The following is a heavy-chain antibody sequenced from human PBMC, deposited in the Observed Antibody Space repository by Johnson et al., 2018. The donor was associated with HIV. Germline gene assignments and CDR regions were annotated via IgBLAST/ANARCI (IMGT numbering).Heavy chain of an antibody. J-gene: IGHJ3*02. Sequence: VQLVESGGGVVRPGGSLRLSCAASGFTVSSNYMSWVRQAPGKGLEWVSVIYSGGSTYYADSVKGRFTIARDNSKNTLYLQMNSLRGEDTAVYYCARGGGRSSGTFEAFEIWGQGTRVTGSS. D-gene: IGHD6-19*01. CDR1: GFTVSSNY. CDR2: IYSGGST. CDR3: ARGGGRSSGTFEAFEI. V-gene: IGHV3-66*02.